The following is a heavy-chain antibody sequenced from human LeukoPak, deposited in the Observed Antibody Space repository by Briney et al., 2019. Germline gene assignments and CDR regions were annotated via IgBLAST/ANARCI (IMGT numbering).Heavy chain of an antibody. V-gene: IGHV1-18*01. CDR2: ISAYNGNT. J-gene: IGHJ4*02. CDR3: ARDATLLWFGETLGGNFDY. CDR1: GYIFTSYG. Sequence: ASVKVSCKASGYIFTSYGISWVRQAPGQWLEWMGWISAYNGNTNYAQKLQGRVTMTTDTSTSTAYMELSSLRSEDTAVYYCARDATLLWFGETLGGNFDYWGQGTLVTVSS. D-gene: IGHD3-10*01.